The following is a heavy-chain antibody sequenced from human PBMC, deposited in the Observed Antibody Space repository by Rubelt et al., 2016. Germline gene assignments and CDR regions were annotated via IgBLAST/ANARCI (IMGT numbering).Heavy chain of an antibody. J-gene: IGHJ6*02. V-gene: IGHV3-11*01. Sequence: GLEWVSCISGSGTPMYYADSVKGRFTISRDNAKNSLYLQMHSLRVEDTAVYYCARGRELYYYGMDVWGQGTTVTVSS. CDR2: ISGSGTPM. D-gene: IGHD1-7*01. CDR3: ARGRELYYYGMDV.